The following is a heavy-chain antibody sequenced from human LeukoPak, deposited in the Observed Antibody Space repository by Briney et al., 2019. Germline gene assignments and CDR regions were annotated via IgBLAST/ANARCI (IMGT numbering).Heavy chain of an antibody. CDR3: ARGSGY. CDR1: GGSFSGYY. V-gene: IGHV4-34*01. J-gene: IGHJ4*02. CDR2: INHSGST. Sequence: SETLSLTCAVYGGSFSGYYWSWIRQPPGKGLEWIGEINHSGSTNYNPSLKSRITISVDTSKNQFSLKLSSVTAADTAVYYCARGSGYWGQGTLVTVSS. D-gene: IGHD3-10*01.